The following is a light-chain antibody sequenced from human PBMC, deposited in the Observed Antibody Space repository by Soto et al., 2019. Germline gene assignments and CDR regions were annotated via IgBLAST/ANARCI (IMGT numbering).Light chain of an antibody. CDR2: KAS. Sequence: DIQMTQSPSTLSGYVGDRVTITCRASQTISSWLAWYQQKPGKAPKLLIYKASNLKSGVPSRFSGSGSGTEFTLTLSSLQPDDFATYYFQPYNSYSEAFGQGTKVDIK. J-gene: IGKJ1*01. CDR1: QTISSW. CDR3: QPYNSYSEA. V-gene: IGKV1-5*03.